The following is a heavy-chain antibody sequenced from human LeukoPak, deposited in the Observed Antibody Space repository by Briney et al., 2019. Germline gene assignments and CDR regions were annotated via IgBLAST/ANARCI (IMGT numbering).Heavy chain of an antibody. CDR3: ARGTYFDY. CDR2: IIPIFGTA. J-gene: IGHJ4*02. Sequence: GASVKVSCKASGYTFIAYYIHWVRQAPGQGLEWMGGIIPIFGTANYAQKFQGRVTITADESTSTAYMELSSLRSEDTAVYYCARGTYFDYWGQGTLVTVSS. CDR1: GYTFIAYY. V-gene: IGHV1-69*13.